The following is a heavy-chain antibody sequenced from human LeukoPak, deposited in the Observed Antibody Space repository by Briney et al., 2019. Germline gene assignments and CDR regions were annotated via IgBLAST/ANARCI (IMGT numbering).Heavy chain of an antibody. V-gene: IGHV4-30-4*01. D-gene: IGHD1-26*01. J-gene: IGHJ6*02. CDR3: ARVRGGSYGDYGMDV. Sequence: SETLSLTCTVSGGSFSSGDYFWSWIRQPPGKGLEWIGYTYYSGSTYYNPSLKSRVTISVDTSKSQFSLRLSSVTAADTAVYYCARVRGGSYGDYGMDVWGQGTTVTVSS. CDR1: GGSFSSGDYF. CDR2: TYYSGST.